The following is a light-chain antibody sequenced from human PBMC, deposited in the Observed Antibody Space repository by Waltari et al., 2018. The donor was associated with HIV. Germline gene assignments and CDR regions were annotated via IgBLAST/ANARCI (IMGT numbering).Light chain of an antibody. Sequence: QRVTISCIGTSSNIGADYDVHWYRQVSGAAPKLLIYRTDARPSGVPDRFFGSRSGASASLVINGLQTDDEADYYCQSYDSSLFWVFGGGTKLTVL. CDR2: RTD. V-gene: IGLV1-40*03. CDR1: SSNIGADYD. J-gene: IGLJ2*01. CDR3: QSYDSSLFWV.